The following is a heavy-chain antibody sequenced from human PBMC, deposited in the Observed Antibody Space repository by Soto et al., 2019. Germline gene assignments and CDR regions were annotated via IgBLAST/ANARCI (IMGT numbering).Heavy chain of an antibody. CDR2: IYWDDDK. Sequence: QITLKESGPTLVEPTQTLALSCAFSGFSLSNNGVSVGWIRQPPGKALEWLAFIYWDDDKRYSPSLKTRLTIIKDTAKNRVVRIMTNMDPADTATYYCAYSQGYRSSWDSGWFDPWGQGTLVTVSS. CDR1: GFSLSNNGVS. CDR3: AYSQGYRSSWDSGWFDP. V-gene: IGHV2-5*02. J-gene: IGHJ5*02. D-gene: IGHD6-13*01.